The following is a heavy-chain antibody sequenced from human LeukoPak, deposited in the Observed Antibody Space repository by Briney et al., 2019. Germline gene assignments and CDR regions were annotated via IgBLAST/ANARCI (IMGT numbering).Heavy chain of an antibody. Sequence: ASVKVSCKASGYTFTSYAMNWVRQAPGQGLEWMGWINTNTGNPTYAQGFTGRFVFSLDTSVSTASLQISSLKAEDTAVYYCASSEGSLAYCGGDCKSYFDYWGQGTLVTVSS. J-gene: IGHJ4*02. CDR1: GYTFTSYA. CDR2: INTNTGNP. CDR3: ASSEGSLAYCGGDCKSYFDY. D-gene: IGHD2-21*02. V-gene: IGHV7-4-1*02.